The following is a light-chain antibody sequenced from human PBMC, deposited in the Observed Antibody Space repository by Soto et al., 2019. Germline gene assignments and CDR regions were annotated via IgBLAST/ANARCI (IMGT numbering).Light chain of an antibody. CDR1: HALSNY. V-gene: IGKV1-9*01. Sequence: DIQLTQSPSVLSASVGDTVTITCLAIHALSNYLSWYQQKPGKAPDLLIYSASTLQSGVPSRFSGSGSETEFSLTIRALQPEDFATYYCQQLSRYPLTFGGGTKVDIK. CDR2: SAS. CDR3: QQLSRYPLT. J-gene: IGKJ4*01.